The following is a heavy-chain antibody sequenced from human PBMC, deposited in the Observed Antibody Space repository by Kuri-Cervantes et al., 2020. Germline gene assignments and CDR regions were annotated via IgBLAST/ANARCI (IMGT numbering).Heavy chain of an antibody. Sequence: GESLKISCAASGFTFSSYAMHWVRQAPGKGLEWVAVISYDGSNKYYADSVKGRFTISRDNSKNTLYLQMNSLRAEDTAVYYCAKLSISYSSSWYYDYWGQGTLVTVSS. CDR3: AKLSISYSSSWYYDY. D-gene: IGHD6-13*01. V-gene: IGHV3-30*18. CDR2: ISYDGSNK. CDR1: GFTFSSYA. J-gene: IGHJ4*02.